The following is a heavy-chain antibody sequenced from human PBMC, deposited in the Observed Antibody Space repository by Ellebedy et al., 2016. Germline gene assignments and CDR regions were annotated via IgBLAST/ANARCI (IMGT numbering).Heavy chain of an antibody. CDR2: INPNSGGT. J-gene: IGHJ4*02. CDR3: ARGFREVRGAHFDY. V-gene: IGHV1-2*02. CDR1: GYTFTGYY. D-gene: IGHD3-10*01. Sequence: ASVKVSXXASGYTFTGYYMHWVRQAPGQGLEWMGWINPNSGGTNYAQKFQGRVTMTRDTSISTAYMELSSLRSEDTAVYYCARGFREVRGAHFDYWGQGTLVTVSS.